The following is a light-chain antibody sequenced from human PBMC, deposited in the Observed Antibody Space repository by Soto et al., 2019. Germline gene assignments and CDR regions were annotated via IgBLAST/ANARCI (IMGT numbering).Light chain of an antibody. Sequence: DIQXTHPHANLSGLVGDRVTSTCRASQTISSWLHWYQKKPGQEXNXXXYKESTSQSGVHSRLRASGSGNEFTLNIRRLQPDDFATYYSQDYNSYSEAFGQGTQVEI. V-gene: IGKV1-5*03. J-gene: IGKJ1*01. CDR2: KES. CDR3: QDYNSYSEA. CDR1: QTISSW.